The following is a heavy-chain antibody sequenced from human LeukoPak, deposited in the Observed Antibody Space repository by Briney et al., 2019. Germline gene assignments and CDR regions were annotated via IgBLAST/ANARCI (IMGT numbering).Heavy chain of an antibody. J-gene: IGHJ5*02. CDR1: GYTFTGYY. CDR3: ARTQSYYSGSGSYLDWFDP. CDR2: MNPNSGNT. D-gene: IGHD3-10*01. Sequence: ASVKVSCKASGYTFTGYYMHWVRQAAGQGLEWMGWMNPNSGNTGYAQTFQGRVTMTRNTSINTAYMELSSLRSEDTAVYYCARTQSYYSGSGSYLDWFDPWGQGTLVTVSS. V-gene: IGHV1-8*02.